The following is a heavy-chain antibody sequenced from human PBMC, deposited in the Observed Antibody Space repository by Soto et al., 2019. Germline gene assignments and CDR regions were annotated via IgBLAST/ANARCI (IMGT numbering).Heavy chain of an antibody. J-gene: IGHJ4*02. D-gene: IGHD3-10*01. CDR3: AKDRVLLWFGELSY. V-gene: IGHV3-23*01. CDR2: ISGSGGST. CDR1: GLPFISYA. Sequence: GGSHRHSSTSSGLPFISYAMGWVRQATGKGLEWVSAISGSGGSTYYADSVKGRFTISRDNSKNTLYLQMNSLRAEDTAVYYCAKDRVLLWFGELSYWGQGTLVTVSS.